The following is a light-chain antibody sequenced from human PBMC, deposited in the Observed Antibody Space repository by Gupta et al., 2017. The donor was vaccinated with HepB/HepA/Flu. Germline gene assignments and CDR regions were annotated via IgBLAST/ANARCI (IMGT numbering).Light chain of an antibody. Sequence: DIVMTQSPDSLVVSLGERATINCKSSQSVLYYSNNKNYLAWYQQKPGQPPKLLIYWASTRESGVPDRFSGSGSRTDFTLTISSLQAEDVAVYYCQQYDSSPPWTFGQGTKVEIK. CDR3: QQYDSSPPWT. CDR1: QSVLYYSNNKNY. J-gene: IGKJ1*01. CDR2: WAS. V-gene: IGKV4-1*01.